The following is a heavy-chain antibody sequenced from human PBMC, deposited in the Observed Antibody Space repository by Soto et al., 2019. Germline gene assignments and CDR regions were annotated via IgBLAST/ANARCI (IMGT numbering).Heavy chain of an antibody. V-gene: IGHV3-30-3*01. D-gene: IGHD6-13*01. Sequence: QVQLVESGGGVVQPGRSLRLSCAASGFTFSSYALHWVRQAPGKGLEWVAVISYDGSNKYYADSVKGRFTISRDNSKNTLYLQMNSLRVEDTAVYYCARGGIAAPFDYWGQGTLVTVSS. CDR3: ARGGIAAPFDY. CDR1: GFTFSSYA. J-gene: IGHJ4*02. CDR2: ISYDGSNK.